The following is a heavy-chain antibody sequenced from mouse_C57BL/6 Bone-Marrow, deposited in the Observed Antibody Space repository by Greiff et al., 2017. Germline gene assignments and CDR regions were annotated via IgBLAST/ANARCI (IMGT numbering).Heavy chain of an antibody. Sequence: QVQLKESGPGLVQPSQSLSITCTVSGFSLTSYGVHWVRQSPGKGLEWLGVIWSGGSTDYNAAFISRLSISKDNSKSQVFFKRNSLQADDTAIYYCASLMVKRAMDYWGQGTSVTVSS. V-gene: IGHV2-2*01. CDR3: ASLMVKRAMDY. J-gene: IGHJ4*01. CDR1: GFSLTSYG. CDR2: IWSGGST. D-gene: IGHD2-1*01.